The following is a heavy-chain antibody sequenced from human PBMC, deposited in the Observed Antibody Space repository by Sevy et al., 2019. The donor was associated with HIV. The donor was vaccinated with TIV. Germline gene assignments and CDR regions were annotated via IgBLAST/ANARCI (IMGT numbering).Heavy chain of an antibody. Sequence: GGSLRLSCAASGFTFSTYAMSWVRQAPGKGLEWVSAISASGDTTYYADSGKGRFTISRDKSESTLYLQMNSLRAEDTAIYYCTNHYDTGGRLDYFDYWGQRTLVTVSS. V-gene: IGHV3-23*01. J-gene: IGHJ4*02. CDR2: ISASGDTT. D-gene: IGHD3-22*01. CDR1: GFTFSTYA. CDR3: TNHYDTGGRLDYFDY.